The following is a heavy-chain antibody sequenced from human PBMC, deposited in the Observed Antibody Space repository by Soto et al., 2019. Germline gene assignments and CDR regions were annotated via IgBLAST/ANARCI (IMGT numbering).Heavy chain of an antibody. CDR1: GYIFVNYG. J-gene: IGHJ6*02. CDR2: ISPYTGNT. D-gene: IGHD3-16*01. V-gene: IGHV1-18*01. Sequence: QVQLVQSGDEVKKPGASVKVSCKASGYIFVNYGIAWVRQAPGQGLEWMGWISPYTGNTHSATKSQGRLTMTTETSTSTAYMDLGSLTSDDTAVYYCGMVDNYVTPTPQDVWGQGTTVTVSS. CDR3: GMVDNYVTPTPQDV.